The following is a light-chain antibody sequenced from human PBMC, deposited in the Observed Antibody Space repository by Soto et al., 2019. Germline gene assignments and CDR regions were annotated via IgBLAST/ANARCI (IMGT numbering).Light chain of an antibody. CDR2: GAC. V-gene: IGKV3-20*01. CDR1: LSVSSY. CDR3: QKYWNFWT. J-gene: IGKJ1*01. Sequence: TPSTPILSVSPGAIPTLSCRASLSVSSYLARYQPKPGQAPRLLIYGACSRATGIRNSVSGSGSGTDFTLTISRLEPDDFSVYYCQKYWNFWTFGQGTKVDIK.